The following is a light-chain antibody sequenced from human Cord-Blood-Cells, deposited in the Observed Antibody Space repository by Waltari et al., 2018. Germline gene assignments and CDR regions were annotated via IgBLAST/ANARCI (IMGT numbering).Light chain of an antibody. J-gene: IGKJ4*01. CDR2: GAS. CDR1: QGISSA. V-gene: IGKV1-13*02. CDR3: QQFNRYPRT. Sequence: AIQLTQSPSSLSASVGDRLTITCRASQGISSALAWYQQKPGKAPKLLIYGASSLESGLRSRFSGSGSATDFTLTISSLQPEDFATYYCQQFNRYPRTFGGGTKVEIK.